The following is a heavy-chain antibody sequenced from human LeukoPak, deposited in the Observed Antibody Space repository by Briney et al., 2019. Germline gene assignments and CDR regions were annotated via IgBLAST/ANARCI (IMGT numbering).Heavy chain of an antibody. J-gene: IGHJ4*02. V-gene: IGHV1-18*01. CDR3: ARDPYHEILPGYGSAMAH. CDR1: GYTFTRYG. Sequence: GASVKVSCKASGYTFTRYGISWVRQAPGEGLEWMGWISTNSDEIHYARKFQGGVTLTTDTSASTAYMEVRSLRSDDTAVYYCARDPYHEILPGYGSAMAHWGQGTRVTVSS. CDR2: ISTNSDEI. D-gene: IGHD3-9*01.